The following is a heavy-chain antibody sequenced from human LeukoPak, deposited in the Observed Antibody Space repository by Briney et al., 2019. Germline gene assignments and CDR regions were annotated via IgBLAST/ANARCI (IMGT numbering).Heavy chain of an antibody. V-gene: IGHV4-30-2*01. Sequence: SETLSLTCTVSGGSISSGGYYWSWIRQPPGKGLEWIGYIYHSGSTYYNPSLKSRVTISVDRSKNQFSLKLSSVTAADTAVYYCARARFLDVWGKGTTVTVSS. J-gene: IGHJ6*04. CDR3: ARARFLDV. CDR1: GGSISSGGYY. CDR2: IYHSGST. D-gene: IGHD3-3*01.